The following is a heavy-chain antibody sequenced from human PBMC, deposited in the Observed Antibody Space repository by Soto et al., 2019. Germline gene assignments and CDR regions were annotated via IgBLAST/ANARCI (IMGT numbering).Heavy chain of an antibody. D-gene: IGHD3-16*01. CDR2: IYYSGNT. J-gene: IGHJ5*02. CDR1: GGSVSSGSYY. CDR3: ARERLETTFVVSQNCSAP. V-gene: IGHV4-61*01. Sequence: LSLTCTVSGGSVSSGSYYWTWIRQPPGKGLEWIGYIYYSGNTKYNPSLKSRVTISVDTSKNQFSLKLSSVTAADTAVYYCARERLETTFVVSQNCSAPGGRETLAPVSS.